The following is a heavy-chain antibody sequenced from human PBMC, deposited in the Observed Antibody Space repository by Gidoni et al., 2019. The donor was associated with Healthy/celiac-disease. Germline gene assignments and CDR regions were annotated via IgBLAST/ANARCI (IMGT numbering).Heavy chain of an antibody. Sequence: QVQLVQSGAEVKKPGASVKVSCKASGYTFTSYSMHWVRQAPGQGLEWMGIINPSGGSTSYAQKFQGRVTMTRDTSTSTVYMELSSLRSEDTAVYYCARGPLDTAMVPRGYYYYGMDVWGQGTTVTVSS. CDR1: GYTFTSYS. V-gene: IGHV1-46*03. CDR2: INPSGGST. D-gene: IGHD5-18*01. CDR3: ARGPLDTAMVPRGYYYYGMDV. J-gene: IGHJ6*02.